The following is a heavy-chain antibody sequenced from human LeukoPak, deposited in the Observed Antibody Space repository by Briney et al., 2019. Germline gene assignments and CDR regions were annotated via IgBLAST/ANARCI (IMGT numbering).Heavy chain of an antibody. Sequence: ASVKVSCKASGYTFTGYYMHWVRPAPGQGLEWMGWINPNSGGTNYAQKFQGRVTMTRDTSISTASMELRSLTSDDSAVYYCARDGAGTGSYDWFDPSGQGTLVSVSS. J-gene: IGHJ5*02. D-gene: IGHD3/OR15-3a*01. CDR2: INPNSGGT. V-gene: IGHV1-2*02. CDR1: GYTFTGYY. CDR3: ARDGAGTGSYDWFDP.